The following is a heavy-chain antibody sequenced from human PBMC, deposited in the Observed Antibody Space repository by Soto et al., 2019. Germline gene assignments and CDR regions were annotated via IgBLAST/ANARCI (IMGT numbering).Heavy chain of an antibody. J-gene: IGHJ6*02. CDR2: IKSKTDGGTT. CDR1: GFTFSNAW. CDR3: TTGYCSSTSCYYYYYGMDV. V-gene: IGHV3-15*01. D-gene: IGHD2-2*01. Sequence: EVQLVESGGGLVKPGGSLRLSCAASGFTFSNAWMSWVRQAPGKGLEWVGRIKSKTDGGTTDYAAPVKGRFTISRDDSKNTLYLKMNSLKTEDTAVYYCTTGYCSSTSCYYYYYGMDVWGQGTTVTVSS.